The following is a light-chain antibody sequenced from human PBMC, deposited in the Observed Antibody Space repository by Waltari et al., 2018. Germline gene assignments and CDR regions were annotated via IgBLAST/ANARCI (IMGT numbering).Light chain of an antibody. Sequence: QSALTQPASVSGSPGQSITISCTGTSSDIGAYNAVSWYQQPPGKAPNVVIYDVHNRPSGVSNRFSGSMSGNTASLTISGLQTEDEADYYCSSKTTRDTRLFGGGTKLTVL. J-gene: IGLJ3*02. V-gene: IGLV2-14*03. CDR3: SSKTTRDTRL. CDR1: SSDIGAYNA. CDR2: DVH.